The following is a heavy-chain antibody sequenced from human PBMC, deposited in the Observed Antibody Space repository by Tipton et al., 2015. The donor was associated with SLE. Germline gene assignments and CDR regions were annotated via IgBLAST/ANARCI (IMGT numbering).Heavy chain of an antibody. Sequence: SLRLSCAASGFTFSSYAMSWVRQAPGKGLEWVSVISAGGRTYYADAVKGRFTISRDNSKNTLYLQMNSLRAEDTAIYYCAKGRPIASASMVQETDFDYWGQGALVIVSS. D-gene: IGHD6-13*01. CDR3: AKGRPIASASMVQETDFDY. J-gene: IGHJ4*02. CDR2: ISAGGRT. V-gene: IGHV3-23*01. CDR1: GFTFSSYA.